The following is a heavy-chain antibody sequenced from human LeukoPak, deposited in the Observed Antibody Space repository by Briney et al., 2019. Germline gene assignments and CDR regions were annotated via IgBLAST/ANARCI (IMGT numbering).Heavy chain of an antibody. CDR2: IYYSGST. CDR1: GGSISSYY. Sequence: SETLSLTCTVSGGSISSYYWSWIRQPPGKGLEWIAYIYYSGSTKYNPSLKSRVTISVDTSKNQFSLKLSSVTAADTAVYYCARHHDYGDDHDAFDIWGQGTMVTVSS. V-gene: IGHV4-59*08. D-gene: IGHD4-17*01. J-gene: IGHJ3*02. CDR3: ARHHDYGDDHDAFDI.